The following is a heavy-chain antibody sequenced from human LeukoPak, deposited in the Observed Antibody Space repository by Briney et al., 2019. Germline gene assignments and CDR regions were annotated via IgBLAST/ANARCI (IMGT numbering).Heavy chain of an antibody. J-gene: IGHJ6*02. V-gene: IGHV1-2*02. CDR1: GYTFTGYY. CDR3: ARAFERFLEWPLLDYYYGMDV. Sequence: ASVNVSCKASGYTFTGYYMHWVRQAPGQGLEWMGWINPNSGGTNYAQKFQGRVTMTRDTSTSTVYMELSSLRSEDTAVYYCARAFERFLEWPLLDYYYGMDVWGQGTTVTVSS. CDR2: INPNSGGT. D-gene: IGHD3-3*01.